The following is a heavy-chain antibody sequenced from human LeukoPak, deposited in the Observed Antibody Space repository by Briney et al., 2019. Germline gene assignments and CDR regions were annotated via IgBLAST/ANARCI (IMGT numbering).Heavy chain of an antibody. V-gene: IGHV3-21*04. CDR3: ASGGIYYGAAFDF. Sequence: GGSLRLSCAASGFTLSSYSMNWVSQAPGKGLEWVSSISRSSAYIYYADSVKGRFTISRDNAKNSLYLQMNSLRAEDTALYYCASGGIYYGAAFDFWGQGSLVTVSA. D-gene: IGHD1-26*01. J-gene: IGHJ4*02. CDR2: ISRSSAYI. CDR1: GFTLSSYS.